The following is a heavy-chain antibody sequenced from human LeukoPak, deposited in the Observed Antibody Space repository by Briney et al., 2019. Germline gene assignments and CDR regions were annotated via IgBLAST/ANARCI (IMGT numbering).Heavy chain of an antibody. J-gene: IGHJ4*02. V-gene: IGHV3-30*02. CDR1: GFTFSDYE. CDR2: IRYDGSNK. Sequence: GGSLRLSCAASGFTFSDYEMHWVRQAPGKGLEWVAFIRYDGSNKYYADSVKGRFTISRDNSKNTLYLQMNSLRAEDTAVYYCAKDAITMVRGVIDYWGQGTLVTVSS. CDR3: AKDAITMVRGVIDY. D-gene: IGHD3-10*01.